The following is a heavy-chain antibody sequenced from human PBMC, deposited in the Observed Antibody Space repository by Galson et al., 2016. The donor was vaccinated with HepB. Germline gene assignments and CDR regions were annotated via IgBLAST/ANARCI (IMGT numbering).Heavy chain of an antibody. CDR3: ARKGGIYSPWGY. J-gene: IGHJ4*02. CDR2: IKQDGNEK. D-gene: IGHD3-10*01. Sequence: SWVRQAPGKGLEWVANIKQDGNEKYYVDSVKGRFTISRDNAKNSMYLQMNSLRAEDTAVYYCARKGGIYSPWGYWGQGTLVTVSS. V-gene: IGHV3-7*03.